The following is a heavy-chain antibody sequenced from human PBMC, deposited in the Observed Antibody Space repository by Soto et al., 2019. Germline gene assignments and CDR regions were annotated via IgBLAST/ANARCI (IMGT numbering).Heavy chain of an antibody. V-gene: IGHV3-30-3*01. D-gene: IGHD1-26*01. Sequence: QVQLVESGGGVVQPGRSQRLSCATAGFSFSSYAMYWVRQAPGKGLEWVAVISYDGINKYYADSVKGRFTISRDNSKNTLHLQMNSLRVEDTAVYYCARDEARLLVWEVLPGGRYYHHGMDVWGQGTTVTVSS. CDR3: ARDEARLLVWEVLPGGRYYHHGMDV. CDR1: GFSFSSYA. J-gene: IGHJ6*02. CDR2: ISYDGINK.